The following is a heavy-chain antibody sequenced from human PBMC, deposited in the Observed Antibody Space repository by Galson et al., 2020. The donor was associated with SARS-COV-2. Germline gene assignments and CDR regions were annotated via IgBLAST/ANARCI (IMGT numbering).Heavy chain of an antibody. D-gene: IGHD1-26*01. CDR2: IIPIFGTA. V-gene: IGHV1-69*13. CDR3: ALPPRLGATPYYYYGMDV. J-gene: IGHJ6*02. Sequence: SVKVSCKASGGTFSSYAISWVRQAPGQGLEWMGGIIPIFGTANYAQKFQGRVTITADESTSTAYMELSSLRSEDTAVYYCALPPRLGATPYYYYGMDVWGQGTTVTVSS. CDR1: GGTFSSYA.